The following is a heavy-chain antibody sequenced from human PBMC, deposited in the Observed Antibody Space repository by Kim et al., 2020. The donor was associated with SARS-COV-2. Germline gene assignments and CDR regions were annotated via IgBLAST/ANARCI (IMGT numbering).Heavy chain of an antibody. CDR2: IYYSGNA. CDR3: ARATTYYYDSSGSTFDY. CDR1: GGSISNYC. D-gene: IGHD3-22*01. V-gene: IGHV4-59*01. J-gene: IGHJ4*01. Sequence: SETLSLTCTVSGGSISNYCWSWIRQPPGKGLEWIGYIYYSGNANYNPSLKSRVTITVDTSKNQFSLKLNSVTAADTAVYYCARATTYYYDSSGSTFDYWG.